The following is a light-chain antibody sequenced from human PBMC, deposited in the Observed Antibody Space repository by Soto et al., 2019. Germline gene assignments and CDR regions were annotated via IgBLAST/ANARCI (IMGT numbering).Light chain of an antibody. J-gene: IGKJ4*01. CDR1: RSVSSY. Sequence: EIVLTQSPATLSFSPGERATLSCRASRSVSSYLAWYQQKPGQAPRLLIYHASNRATGIPARFSGSGSGTDFTLTISSLEPEDFAVYYCQQRSNWPSLTFGGGTKVDIK. V-gene: IGKV3-11*01. CDR3: QQRSNWPSLT. CDR2: HAS.